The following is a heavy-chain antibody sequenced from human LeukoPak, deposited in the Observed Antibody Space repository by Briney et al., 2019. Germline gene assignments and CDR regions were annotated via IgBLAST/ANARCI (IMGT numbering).Heavy chain of an antibody. V-gene: IGHV2-70*11. CDR3: ARDSYDILTGYLNYYFDY. J-gene: IGHJ4*02. CDR1: GFSLSTSGMC. Sequence: SGPALVKPTQTLTLTCTFSGFSLSTSGMCVSWIRQPPGKALEWLARIDWDDDKYYSTSLKTRLTISKETSKNQVVLTMTNMDPVDTATYYCARDSYDILTGYLNYYFDYWGQGTLVTVSS. CDR2: IDWDDDK. D-gene: IGHD3-9*01.